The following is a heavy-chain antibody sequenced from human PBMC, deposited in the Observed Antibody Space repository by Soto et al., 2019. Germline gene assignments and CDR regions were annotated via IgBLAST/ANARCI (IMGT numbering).Heavy chain of an antibody. D-gene: IGHD2-2*01. CDR1: GFTFTRYG. Sequence: QVQLVQSGAEVKKPGASVKVSCKTSGFTFTRYGISWVRQAPGQGLEWMGWISVYNNNTKYAQKFQGRVAMTTDTSTSTASMELRTLRSDDSAAYYGARSSMHSWAAWFDPWGQGTLVTVSS. CDR2: ISVYNNNT. J-gene: IGHJ5*02. V-gene: IGHV1-18*01. CDR3: ARSSMHSWAAWFDP.